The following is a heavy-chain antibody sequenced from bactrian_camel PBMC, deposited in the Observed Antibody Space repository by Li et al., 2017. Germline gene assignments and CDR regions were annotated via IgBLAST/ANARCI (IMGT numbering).Heavy chain of an antibody. CDR1: DFSTDY. J-gene: IGHJ6*01. V-gene: IGHV3-2*01. CDR2: IEGDGINT. Sequence: HVQLVESGGDLVQPGGSLTLSCAASDFSTDYITWVRQAPGKGLEWVSNIEGDGINTYYADSVKGRFTISRDNAKNTVYLQMNSLESEDTALYYCAIGVQHNGFLGQGTQVTVS. CDR3: AIGVQHNGF. D-gene: IGHD2*01.